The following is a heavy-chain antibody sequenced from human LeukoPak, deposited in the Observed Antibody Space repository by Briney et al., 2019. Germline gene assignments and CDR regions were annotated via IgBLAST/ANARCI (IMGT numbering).Heavy chain of an antibody. V-gene: IGHV1-69*05. CDR1: GGTFSSYA. J-gene: IGHJ4*02. CDR3: ARAADSSSWTHFDY. D-gene: IGHD6-13*01. Sequence: GSSVEVSCKASGGTFSSYAIIWVRQAPGQGLEWMGRIIPIFGTANYAQKFQGRVTITTDESTSTAYLELSSLRSEDTAVYYCARAADSSSWTHFDYWGQGTLVTVSS. CDR2: IIPIFGTA.